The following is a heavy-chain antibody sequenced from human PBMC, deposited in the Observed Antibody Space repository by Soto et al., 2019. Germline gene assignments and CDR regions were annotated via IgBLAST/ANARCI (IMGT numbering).Heavy chain of an antibody. CDR2: INPSGGST. Sequence: QVQLVQSGAEVKKPGASVKVSCKASGYTFTSYYMHWVRQAPGQGLEWMGIINPSGGSTSYAQKFQSRVTMTRDTSTSTVYMELSSLRSEDTAVYYCARDFLTTLGYCSGGSCPPDYWGQGNLVTVSS. V-gene: IGHV1-46*01. J-gene: IGHJ4*02. CDR3: ARDFLTTLGYCSGGSCPPDY. CDR1: GYTFTSYY. D-gene: IGHD2-15*01.